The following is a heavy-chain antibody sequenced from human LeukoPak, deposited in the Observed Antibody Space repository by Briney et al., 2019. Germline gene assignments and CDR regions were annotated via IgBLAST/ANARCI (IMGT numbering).Heavy chain of an antibody. CDR3: ARPRRDGYNYRTYYFDY. D-gene: IGHD5-24*01. CDR1: GFTFSSYG. V-gene: IGHV3-33*01. Sequence: GGSLRLSCAASGFTFSSYGMHWVRQAPGKGLEWVAVIWYDGSNRYYADSVKGRFTISRDNSKNTLYLQMNSLRAEDTAVYYCARPRRDGYNYRTYYFDYWGQGTLVTVSS. J-gene: IGHJ4*02. CDR2: IWYDGSNR.